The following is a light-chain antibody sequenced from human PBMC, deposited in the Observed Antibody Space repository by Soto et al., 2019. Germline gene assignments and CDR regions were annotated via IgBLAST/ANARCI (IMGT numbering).Light chain of an antibody. CDR2: EVS. CDR3: SSYTSSSTLV. CDR1: SSDVGGYNY. J-gene: IGLJ2*01. Sequence: QSALTQPASVSGSPGQSITISCTGTSSDVGGYNYVSWYQQHPGKAPKLMIYEVSNRPSGVSNRFSGSKSDNTASLTISGLQAEDEADYYCSSYTSSSTLVFGGGTKLTV. V-gene: IGLV2-14*01.